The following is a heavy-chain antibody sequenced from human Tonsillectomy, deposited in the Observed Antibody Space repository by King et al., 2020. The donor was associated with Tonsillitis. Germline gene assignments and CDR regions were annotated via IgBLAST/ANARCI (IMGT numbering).Heavy chain of an antibody. CDR2: IYTSGST. V-gene: IGHV4-4*07. J-gene: IGHJ4*02. Sequence: VQLQESGPGLVKPSETLSLTCTVSGGSISSYYWSWIRQPAGKGLEWIGRIYTSGSTNYNPSLKSRVTMSVDTSKNQFSLKLSSVTAEDTAVYYCARGTYYYFWSGYSGGFDYWGQGTLVTVSS. D-gene: IGHD3-3*01. CDR1: GGSISSYY. CDR3: ARGTYYYFWSGYSGGFDY.